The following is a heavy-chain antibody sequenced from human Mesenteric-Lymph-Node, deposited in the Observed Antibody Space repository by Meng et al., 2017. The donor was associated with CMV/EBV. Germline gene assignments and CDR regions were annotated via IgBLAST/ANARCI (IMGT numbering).Heavy chain of an antibody. J-gene: IGHJ6*02. D-gene: IGHD5-18*01. Sequence: ASVKVSCKASGYPFSSYVVAWVRQVPGQGLEWVGWISPNNRDANYAQKLQGRVTMTTDASTSTAYMDLRSLRSDDTAVYYCARDFSEAMDLFLDVWGQGTTVTVSS. CDR1: GYPFSSYV. CDR3: ARDFSEAMDLFLDV. V-gene: IGHV1-18*01. CDR2: ISPNNRDA.